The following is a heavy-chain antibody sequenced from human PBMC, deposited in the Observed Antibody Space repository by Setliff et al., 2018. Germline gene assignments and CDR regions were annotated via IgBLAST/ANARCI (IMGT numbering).Heavy chain of an antibody. CDR1: GGSISSSSYQ. D-gene: IGHD3-10*01. J-gene: IGHJ4*02. CDR2: IYYSGTA. CDR3: ARHEFVGGYYGSVTYRHFDY. V-gene: IGHV4-39*01. Sequence: PSETLSLTCTVSGGSISSSSYQWGWVRQTPGKGLEWIGSIYYSGTAYYNPSLKSRVTISVDTSKNQFSLQVTPVTATDTAVYYCARHEFVGGYYGSVTYRHFDYWGQGILVTVSS.